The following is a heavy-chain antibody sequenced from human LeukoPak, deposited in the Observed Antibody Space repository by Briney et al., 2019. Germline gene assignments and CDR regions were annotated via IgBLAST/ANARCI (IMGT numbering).Heavy chain of an antibody. CDR3: AKIVAVAGILDY. Sequence: PGGPLRLSCAASGFTFSNYWMHWVRQAPGKGLEWVSAISGSGGSTYYADSVKGRFTISRDNSKNTLYLQMNSLRAEDTAVYYCAKIVAVAGILDYWGQGTLVTVSS. CDR2: ISGSGGST. V-gene: IGHV3-23*01. J-gene: IGHJ4*02. CDR1: GFTFSNYW. D-gene: IGHD6-19*01.